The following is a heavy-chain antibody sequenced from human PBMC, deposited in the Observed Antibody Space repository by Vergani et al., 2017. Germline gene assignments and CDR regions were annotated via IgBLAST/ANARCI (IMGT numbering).Heavy chain of an antibody. V-gene: IGHV1-69*06. CDR1: GGTFSSYA. CDR3: ARFQKYCSGGSCYPAGFDP. D-gene: IGHD2-15*01. CDR2: IIPIFGTA. Sequence: QVQLVQSGAEVKKPGSSVKVSCKASGGTFSSYAISWVRQAPGQGLEWMGGIIPIFGTANYAQKFQGRVTITADKSTSTAYMELSSLRSEATAVYYCARFQKYCSGGSCYPAGFDPWGQGTLVTVSS. J-gene: IGHJ5*02.